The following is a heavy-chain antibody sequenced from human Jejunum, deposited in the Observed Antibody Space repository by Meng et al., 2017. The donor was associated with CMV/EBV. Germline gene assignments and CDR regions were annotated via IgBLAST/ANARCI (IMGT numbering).Heavy chain of an antibody. D-gene: IGHD4-17*01. V-gene: IGHV3-21*01. Sequence: GFTFPSYSITWVRHAPGKGLEWLSYISGSSTYIYHADSVKGRFTISRDNAKNSVYLQMNRLRAEDTAVYYCARAIDYGDPNWFDPWGQGTLVTVSS. CDR2: ISGSSTYI. J-gene: IGHJ5*02. CDR3: ARAIDYGDPNWFDP. CDR1: GFTFPSYS.